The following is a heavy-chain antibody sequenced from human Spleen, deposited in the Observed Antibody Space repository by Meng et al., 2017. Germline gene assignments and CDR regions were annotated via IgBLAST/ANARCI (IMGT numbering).Heavy chain of an antibody. CDR2: IFYSGST. CDR1: GGPIRSSSYF. V-gene: IGHV4-39*07. CDR3: ARGEYGDRPLGRLAP. Sequence: SETLSLTCTVSGGPIRSSSYFWGWIRQSPGKGLQWMGSIFYSGSTDYDPSLKSRATISVDTSAKQFSLILNSVTAADTAVYDCARGEYGDRPLGRLAPWGQGVLVTVSS. D-gene: IGHD4-17*01. J-gene: IGHJ5*02.